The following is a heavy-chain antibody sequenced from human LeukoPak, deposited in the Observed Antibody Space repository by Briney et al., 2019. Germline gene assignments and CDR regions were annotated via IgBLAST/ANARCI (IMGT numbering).Heavy chain of an antibody. Sequence: SVKVSCKAPGGTFSSYAISWVRQAPGQGLEWMGRIIPIFGTANYAQKFQGRVTITTDESTSTAYMELSSLRSEDTAVYYCARDKGSSGYYRTYYFDYWGQGTLVTVSS. V-gene: IGHV1-69*05. CDR3: ARDKGSSGYYRTYYFDY. J-gene: IGHJ4*02. CDR1: GGTFSSYA. D-gene: IGHD3-22*01. CDR2: IIPIFGTA.